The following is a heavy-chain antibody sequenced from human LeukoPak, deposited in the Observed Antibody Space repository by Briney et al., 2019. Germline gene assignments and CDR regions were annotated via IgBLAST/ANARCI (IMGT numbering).Heavy chain of an antibody. V-gene: IGHV1-2*02. CDR3: ARDQRSSGWWDPKPRTAPGDY. CDR2: INPNSGGT. J-gene: IGHJ4*02. Sequence: GASVKVSCKASGYTFTGYYMHWVRQAPGQGLEWMGWINPNSGGTNYAQKFQGRVTMTRDTSISTAYMELSRLRSDDTAMYYCARDQRSSGWWDPKPRTAPGDYWGQGTLVTVSS. D-gene: IGHD6-19*01. CDR1: GYTFTGYY.